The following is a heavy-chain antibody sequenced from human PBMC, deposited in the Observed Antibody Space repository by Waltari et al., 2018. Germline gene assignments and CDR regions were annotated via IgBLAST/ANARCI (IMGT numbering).Heavy chain of an antibody. Sequence: QVQLVQSGAEVKKPGSSVKVSCKASGGTFNNYAISWVRQAPGQGLEWMGRIIPIFDTTNYAQKFQGRVTITADKSTSTVYMELSSLRSEDTAVYYCARSVAATGTAWFDPWGQGTLVTVSS. J-gene: IGHJ5*02. V-gene: IGHV1-69*13. CDR2: IIPIFDTT. CDR1: GGTFNNYA. CDR3: ARSVAATGTAWFDP. D-gene: IGHD6-13*01.